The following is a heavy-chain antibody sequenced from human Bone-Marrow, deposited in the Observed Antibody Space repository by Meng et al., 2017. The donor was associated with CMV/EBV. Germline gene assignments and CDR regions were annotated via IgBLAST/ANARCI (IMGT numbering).Heavy chain of an antibody. CDR3: ASNLPAGDY. CDR1: GFTFSSYW. CDR2: INSDGSST. J-gene: IGHJ4*02. Sequence: GGSLRLSCAASGFTFSSYWMHWVRQAPGKGLVWVSRINSDGSSTSYADSVRGRFTISRDNAKISLYLQMSSVRAEDTAVYFCASNLPAGDYWGQGTLVTVSS. D-gene: IGHD2-2*01. V-gene: IGHV3-74*01.